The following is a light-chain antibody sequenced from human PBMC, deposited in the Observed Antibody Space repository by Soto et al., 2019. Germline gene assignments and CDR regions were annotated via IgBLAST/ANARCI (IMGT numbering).Light chain of an antibody. J-gene: IGKJ1*01. CDR3: QQYNNWPPKT. CDR1: QIVSSN. CDR2: GAS. V-gene: IGKV3-15*01. Sequence: EIVMTQSPATLSVSPWERATLSCRASQIVSSNVAWYQQKPGQAPMLLIYGASNRYTVIQARFSGSGSGTELTLTISSLQSEDFAVYYCQQYNNWPPKTFGQGTKVEIK.